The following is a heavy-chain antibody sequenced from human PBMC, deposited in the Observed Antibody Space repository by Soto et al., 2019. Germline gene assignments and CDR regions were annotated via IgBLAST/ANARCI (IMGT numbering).Heavy chain of an antibody. D-gene: IGHD3-22*01. J-gene: IGHJ4*02. CDR3: AKHMDDSGYFYVEGADH. Sequence: GGSLRLACGASGFTFVRYAMHWVRQPPGRGLEWVAVISYTGANTYYVGSVRGRFTISRDNSKNTLYLQMNSLRAEDTAMYYSAKHMDDSGYFYVEGADHWGQGTLVTVSS. V-gene: IGHV3-30*18. CDR1: GFTFVRYA. CDR2: ISYTGANT.